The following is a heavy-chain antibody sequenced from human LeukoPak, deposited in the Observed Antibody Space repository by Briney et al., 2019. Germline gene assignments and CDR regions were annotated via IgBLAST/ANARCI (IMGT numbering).Heavy chain of an antibody. CDR3: AKDRRPDGVYDLDY. CDR2: FIYSGGGT. V-gene: IGHV3-23*01. Sequence: GASLRLSCAASGFIFSNYAMNWVRQAPGKGLEWVSFIYSGGGTKYADSVRGRFTISRDNYRNTLYLQMSILRSEDTAVYYCAKDRRPDGVYDLDYWGQGTLVTVSS. D-gene: IGHD5/OR15-5a*01. J-gene: IGHJ4*02. CDR1: GFIFSNYA.